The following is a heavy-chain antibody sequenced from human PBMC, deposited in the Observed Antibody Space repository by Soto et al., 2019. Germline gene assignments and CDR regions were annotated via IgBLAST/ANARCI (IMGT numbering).Heavy chain of an antibody. J-gene: IGHJ4*02. CDR1: GFTFSSYW. CDR2: IKGDGSET. V-gene: IGHV3-74*01. CDR3: IRGNSGYGNFHY. Sequence: PGGSLRLSCAASGFTFSSYWMHWVRQAPGKGLVWVSRIKGDGSETNYADSVKGRFTISRDNAKNTLYLQLNSLRAEDTAVYYCIRGNSGYGNFHYWGQGNRVTVSS. D-gene: IGHD5-12*01.